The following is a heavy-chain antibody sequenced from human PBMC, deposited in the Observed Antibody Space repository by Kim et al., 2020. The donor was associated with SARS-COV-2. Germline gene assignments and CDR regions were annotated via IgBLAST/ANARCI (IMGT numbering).Heavy chain of an antibody. D-gene: IGHD6-19*01. V-gene: IGHV3-11*06. J-gene: IGHJ4*02. Sequence: DTMKSRFTITRENAENSRYLQMRSLGAEYTAVYYCARADSSGWAYFDYWGQGTLVTVSS. CDR3: ARADSSGWAYFDY.